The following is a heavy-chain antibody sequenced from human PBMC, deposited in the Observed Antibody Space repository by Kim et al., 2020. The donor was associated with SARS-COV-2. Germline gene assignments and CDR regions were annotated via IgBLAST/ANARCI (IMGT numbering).Heavy chain of an antibody. CDR3: ARRGNEQRAFDY. D-gene: IGHD1-1*01. Sequence: YYADSVKGRFTISRDNSKNTLYLQMNSLRAEDTAVYYCARRGNEQRAFDYWGQGTLVTVSS. J-gene: IGHJ4*02. V-gene: IGHV3-33*01.